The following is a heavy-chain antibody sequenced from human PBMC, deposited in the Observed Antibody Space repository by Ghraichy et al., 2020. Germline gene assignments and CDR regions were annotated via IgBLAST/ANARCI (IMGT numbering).Heavy chain of an antibody. V-gene: IGHV4-39*01. Sequence: SETLSLTCTVSGGSISSSSYYWGWIRQPPGKGLEWIGSIYYSGSTYYNPSLKSRVTISVDTSKNQFSLKLSSVTAADTAVYYCARSSGGQFDYWGQGTLVTVSS. CDR2: IYYSGST. J-gene: IGHJ4*02. D-gene: IGHD2-15*01. CDR1: GGSISSSSYY. CDR3: ARSSGGQFDY.